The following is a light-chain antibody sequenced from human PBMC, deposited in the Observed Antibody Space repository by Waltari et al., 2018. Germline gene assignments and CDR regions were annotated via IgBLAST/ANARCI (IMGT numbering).Light chain of an antibody. CDR3: AAWDDSLNGAV. V-gene: IGLV1-44*01. CDR2: SNK. Sequence: QSVLTQPPSASGTPGQRVTISCSGSSSNIGSNTVNWYQQLPGTAPKLLIYSNKQRTSGVPDRFSGSKSGTSASLAISGLQSEDEADYYCAAWDDSLNGAVFGGGTQLTVL. CDR1: SSNIGSNT. J-gene: IGLJ7*01.